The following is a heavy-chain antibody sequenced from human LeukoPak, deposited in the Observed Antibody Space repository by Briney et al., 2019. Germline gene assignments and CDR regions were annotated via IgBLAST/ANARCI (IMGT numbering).Heavy chain of an antibody. D-gene: IGHD6-19*01. V-gene: IGHV1-18*01. CDR2: ISAYNGNT. CDR1: GYSFTSYG. CDR3: ARVGAVAGSDY. Sequence: GESLKISCKGSGYSFTSYGISWVRQAPGQGLEWMGWISAYNGNTNYAQKLQGRVTMTTDTSTSTAYMELRSLRSDDTAVYYCARVGAVAGSDYWGQGTLVTVSS. J-gene: IGHJ4*02.